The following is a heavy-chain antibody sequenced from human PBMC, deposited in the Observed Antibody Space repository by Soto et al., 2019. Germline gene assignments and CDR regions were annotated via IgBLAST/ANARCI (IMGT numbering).Heavy chain of an antibody. CDR3: ARGFLVYFWGGNSSDDGDCYYIHY. Sequence: PSENLSLTCTVSGGSISSGGYSWSWIRQPPGKGLEWIGYINHSGSTNYNPSLKSRVTISVDTSKNQFSLKLSSVTAADTAVYYCARGFLVYFWGGNSSDDGDCYYIHYWGQETLATAS. V-gene: IGHV4-30-2*01. J-gene: IGHJ4*02. D-gene: IGHD2-21*02. CDR2: INHSGST. CDR1: GGSISSGGYS.